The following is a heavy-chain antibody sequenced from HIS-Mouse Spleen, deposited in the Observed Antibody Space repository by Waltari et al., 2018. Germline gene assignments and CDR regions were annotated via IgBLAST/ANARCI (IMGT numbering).Heavy chain of an antibody. Sequence: QVQLQQWGAGLLKPSETLSLTCAVYGGSFSGYYWSWIRQPPGKGLAWIGEINHSGSTNYNPSLKSRVTISVDTSKNQFSLKLSSVTAADTAVYYCARGPYSGYDYAFDIWGQGTMVTVSS. V-gene: IGHV4-34*01. D-gene: IGHD5-12*01. J-gene: IGHJ3*02. CDR3: ARGPYSGYDYAFDI. CDR1: GGSFSGYY. CDR2: INHSGST.